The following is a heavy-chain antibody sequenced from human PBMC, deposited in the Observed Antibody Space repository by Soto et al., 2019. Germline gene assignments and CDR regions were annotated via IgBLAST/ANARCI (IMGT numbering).Heavy chain of an antibody. CDR2: INPNSGGT. V-gene: IGHV1-2*02. CDR1: GYTFTGYY. Sequence: ASVKVSCKASGYTFTGYYMHWVRQAPGQGLEWMGWINPNSGGTNYAQKFQGRVTMTRDTSISTAYMELSRLRSDDTAVYYCARSESRFLEWLLAINYYYGMDVWGQGTTVTVSS. J-gene: IGHJ6*02. CDR3: ARSESRFLEWLLAINYYYGMDV. D-gene: IGHD3-3*01.